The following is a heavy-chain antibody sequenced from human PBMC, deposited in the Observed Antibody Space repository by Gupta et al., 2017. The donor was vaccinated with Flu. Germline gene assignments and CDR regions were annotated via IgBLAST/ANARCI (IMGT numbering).Heavy chain of an antibody. D-gene: IGHD2-21*01. CDR2: ITSKSTYI. Sequence: VRQAPGKGLEWVSCITSKSTYIYYADSVKGRFTVSRDNTKNTVSLQMNSLKAEDTALYYCVSCDTAKPPTRGRDAFDAWGQGTMVTVSS. V-gene: IGHV3-21*01. J-gene: IGHJ3*01. CDR3: VSCDTAKPPTRGRDAFDA.